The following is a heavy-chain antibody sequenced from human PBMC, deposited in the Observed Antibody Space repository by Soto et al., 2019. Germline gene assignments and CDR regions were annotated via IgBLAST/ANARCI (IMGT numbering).Heavy chain of an antibody. CDR2: IKQDGSEK. CDR3: ARGGSYYYDSSGYWSSENDAFDI. V-gene: IGHV3-7*03. J-gene: IGHJ3*02. Sequence: PGGSLRLSCAASGFTFSSYWMSWVRQAPGKGLEWVANIKQDGSEKYYVVSVKGRFTISRDNAKNSLYLQMNSLRAEDTAVYYCARGGSYYYDSSGYWSSENDAFDIWGQGTMVTVS. D-gene: IGHD3-22*01. CDR1: GFTFSSYW.